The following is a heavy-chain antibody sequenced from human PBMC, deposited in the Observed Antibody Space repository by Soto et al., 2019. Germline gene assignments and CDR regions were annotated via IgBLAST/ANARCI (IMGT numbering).Heavy chain of an antibody. CDR2: IYHSGST. D-gene: IGHD3-3*01. CDR1: GGSISSGGYS. CDR3: ARGITIFGVVIKGLHV. Sequence: PSETLSLTCAVSGGSISSGGYSWSWIRQPPGKGLEWIGYIYHSGSTYYNPSLKSRVTISVDRSKNQFSLKLSSVTAADTAVYYCARGITIFGVVIKGLHVCGQGTTVTVSS. V-gene: IGHV4-30-2*01. J-gene: IGHJ6*02.